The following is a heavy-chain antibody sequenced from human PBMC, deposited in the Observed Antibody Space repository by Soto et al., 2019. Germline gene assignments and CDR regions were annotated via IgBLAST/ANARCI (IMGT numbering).Heavy chain of an antibody. D-gene: IGHD3-10*01. CDR2: INAGNGNT. J-gene: IGHJ5*02. CDR3: ARFYGSGSYENWFDP. V-gene: IGHV1-3*01. Sequence: ASVKVSCKASGYTFTSYAMHWVRQAPGQRLEWMGWINAGNGNTKYSQKFQGRVTITRDTSASTAYMELSTLRSEDTAVYYCARFYGSGSYENWFDPWGQGTLVTVSS. CDR1: GYTFTSYA.